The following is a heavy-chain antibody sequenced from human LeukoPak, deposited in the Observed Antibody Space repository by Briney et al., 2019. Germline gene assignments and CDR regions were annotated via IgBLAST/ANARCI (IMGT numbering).Heavy chain of an antibody. Sequence: GGSLRLSCAASGFTFRSFYMTWVRQAPGKGLEWVATIKQDGSDKHYVDSVKGRFIISRDNAKNSLYLQMNSLRAEDTAVYYCARTTILDYWGQGTLVTVSS. V-gene: IGHV3-7*01. J-gene: IGHJ4*02. CDR3: ARTTILDY. CDR1: GFTFRSFY. D-gene: IGHD4-17*01. CDR2: IKQDGSDK.